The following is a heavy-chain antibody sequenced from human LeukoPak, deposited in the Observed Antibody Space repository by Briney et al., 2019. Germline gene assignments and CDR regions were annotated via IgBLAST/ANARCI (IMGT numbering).Heavy chain of an antibody. CDR3: ARGKTGITGTTDY. Sequence: ASVKVSCKASGYTFTGYYMHWVRQAPGQGLEWVGWINPNSGGTNYAQKFQGRVTMTRDTSISTAYMELSRLRSDDTAVYYCARGKTGITGTTDYWGQGTLVTVSS. CDR1: GYTFTGYY. D-gene: IGHD1-7*01. V-gene: IGHV1-2*02. J-gene: IGHJ4*02. CDR2: INPNSGGT.